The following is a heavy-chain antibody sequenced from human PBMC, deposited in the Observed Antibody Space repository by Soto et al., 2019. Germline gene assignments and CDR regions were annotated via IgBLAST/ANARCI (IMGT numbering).Heavy chain of an antibody. CDR1: SGSITGYY. V-gene: IGHV4-59*01. J-gene: IGHJ4*02. Sequence: SETLSLPCTVSSGSITGYYWSWVRQPPGKGLQWIGYIYYSGTHNYNPSLSSRLTISVDTSKNLFSLELNSVTAADTAVYYCARVQMATLYFDDWGQGTLVTVSS. CDR3: ARVQMATLYFDD. CDR2: IYYSGTH.